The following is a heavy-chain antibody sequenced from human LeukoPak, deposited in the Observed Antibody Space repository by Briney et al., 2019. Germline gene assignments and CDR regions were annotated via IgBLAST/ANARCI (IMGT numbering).Heavy chain of an antibody. J-gene: IGHJ5*02. CDR2: INHSGST. V-gene: IGHV4-34*01. CDR1: GGSFSGYY. D-gene: IGHD6-13*01. Sequence: SETLSLTCAVYGGSFSGYYWSWIRQPPGKGLEWIGGINHSGSTNYNPSLKSRVTISVDTSKNQFSLKLSSVTAADAAVYYCARGSYSSSWYRGRFDPWGQGTLVTVSS. CDR3: ARGSYSSSWYRGRFDP.